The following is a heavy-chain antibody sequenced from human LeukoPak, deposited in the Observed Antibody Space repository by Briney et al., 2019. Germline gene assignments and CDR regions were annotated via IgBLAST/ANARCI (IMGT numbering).Heavy chain of an antibody. CDR2: MNPNSGTT. D-gene: IGHD3-9*01. Sequence: ASVKVSCKASEYTFTSYDLNWVRQATGQCLDWMVWMNPNSGTTAYAQKFQGRVTLTRTTSISTAYMELRSLRSEDTVVFFKQKTAYEILTGYYHNWFDPWGQGTLVTVSS. CDR1: EYTFTSYD. J-gene: IGHJ5*02. V-gene: IGHV1-8*01. CDR3: QKTAYEILTGYYHNWFDP.